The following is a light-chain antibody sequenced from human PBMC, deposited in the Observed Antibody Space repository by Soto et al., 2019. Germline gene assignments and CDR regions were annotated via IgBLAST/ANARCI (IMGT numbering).Light chain of an antibody. V-gene: IGKV3-20*01. J-gene: IGKJ1*01. CDR3: HQYVGSPWT. CDR1: RSVSSGY. Sequence: EVVLTQSPDTLALSPGDRATLSCRASRSVSSGYLAWYQQKPGQAPRLLLFGASTRATGIPDRFSGSGSGTDFTLTISRLEPEDFAVYYCHQYVGSPWTFGQGTRVEVK. CDR2: GAS.